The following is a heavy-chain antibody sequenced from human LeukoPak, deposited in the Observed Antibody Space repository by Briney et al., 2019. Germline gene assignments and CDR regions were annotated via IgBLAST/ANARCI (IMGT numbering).Heavy chain of an antibody. CDR2: IYYSGST. CDR3: ARDFDHSGWTYWFDP. Sequence: SETLSLTCTVSGGSISSYYWSWIRQPPGKGLEWIGYIYYSGSTNYNPSLKSRVTISVDTSKNQFSLKLSSVTAADTAVYYCARDFDHSGWTYWFDPWGQGTLVTVSS. V-gene: IGHV4-59*01. CDR1: GGSISSYY. D-gene: IGHD6-19*01. J-gene: IGHJ5*02.